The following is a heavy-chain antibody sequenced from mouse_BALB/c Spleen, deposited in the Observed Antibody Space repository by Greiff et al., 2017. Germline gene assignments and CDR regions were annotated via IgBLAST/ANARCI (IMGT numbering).Heavy chain of an antibody. CDR3: ARGTGKKAMDY. CDR1: GYAFTNYL. V-gene: IGHV1-54*01. Sequence: VQLQQSGAELVRPGTSVKVSCTASGYAFTNYLIAWVKQRPGQGLEWIGVINPGSGGTNYNEKFKGKATLTADKSSSTAYMQLSSLTSDDSAVYFCARGTGKKAMDYWGQGTSVTVSA. D-gene: IGHD4-1*01. J-gene: IGHJ4*01. CDR2: INPGSGGT.